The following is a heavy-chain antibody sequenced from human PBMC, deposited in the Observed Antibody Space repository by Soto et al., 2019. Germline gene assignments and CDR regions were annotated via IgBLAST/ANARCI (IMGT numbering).Heavy chain of an antibody. J-gene: IGHJ4*02. Sequence: GGSLRLSCAASGFMFSSYLMTWVRQAPGKGLEWVANIKQDGGEKYYVDSVKGRFTVSRDNAKNSLYLQMNSLRAGDTGLYYCATREGPAAIHYWGQGTLVTVSS. CDR2: IKQDGGEK. CDR3: ATREGPAAIHY. V-gene: IGHV3-7*01. CDR1: GFMFSSYL. D-gene: IGHD2-2*01.